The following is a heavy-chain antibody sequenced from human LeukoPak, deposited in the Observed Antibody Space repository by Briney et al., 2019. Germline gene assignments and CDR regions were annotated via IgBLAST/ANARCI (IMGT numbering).Heavy chain of an antibody. V-gene: IGHV3-23*01. CDR1: GFTFSSCA. J-gene: IGHJ4*02. D-gene: IGHD3-22*01. CDR3: AKGVRRSSDYSSPVDY. Sequence: GSLRLFCAASGFTFSSCAMSWVRQAPGKGLEWVSAISGSGGSTYYADSVKGRFTISRDNSRNTLYLQMNSLRAEDTAVYYCAKGVRRSSDYSSPVDYWGQGTLVTVSS. CDR2: ISGSGGST.